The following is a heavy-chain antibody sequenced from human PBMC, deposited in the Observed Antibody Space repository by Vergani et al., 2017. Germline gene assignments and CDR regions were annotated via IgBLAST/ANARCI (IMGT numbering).Heavy chain of an antibody. J-gene: IGHJ4*02. CDR1: GFTFGNYW. Sequence: EVQLMESGGGLVQPGGSLSLSCQASGFTFGNYWMSWVPKAPGKGLDWVANIKEDGCETFYVYSVMGGFTISRDNAKNSLYMQMNNLRAEDTAVYFCARLGLTASRREAPVFDYWVQGTLVTVSS. CDR2: IKEDGCET. V-gene: IGHV3-7*01. D-gene: IGHD6-13*01. CDR3: ARLGLTASRREAPVFDY.